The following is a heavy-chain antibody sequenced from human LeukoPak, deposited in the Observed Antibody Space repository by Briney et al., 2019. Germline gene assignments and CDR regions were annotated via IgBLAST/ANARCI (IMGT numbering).Heavy chain of an antibody. D-gene: IGHD4-17*01. J-gene: IGHJ5*02. CDR3: AKESTVTPGSVNWFDP. CDR1: GFTFSIYA. CDR2: ISGSGDNT. Sequence: PGGSLRLSCAASGFTFSIYAMSWVRQAPGKGLEWVSTISGSGDNTYYAESVKGRFTISRGNSKNRLYLKMNSLRAEDTAVYYCAKESTVTPGSVNWFDPWGQGTLVTVSS. V-gene: IGHV3-23*01.